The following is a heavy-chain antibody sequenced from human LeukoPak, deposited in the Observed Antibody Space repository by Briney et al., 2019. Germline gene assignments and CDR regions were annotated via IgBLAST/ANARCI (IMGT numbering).Heavy chain of an antibody. D-gene: IGHD3-10*01. CDR2: IIPIFGTA. Sequence: SVKVSCKASGGTFGSYAISWVRQAPGQGLEWMGGIIPIFGTANYAQKFQGRVTITPDESTSTAYMELSSLRSEDTAVYYCARTMVRGVIVGFDCWGQGTLVTVSS. J-gene: IGHJ4*02. CDR3: ARTMVRGVIVGFDC. V-gene: IGHV1-69*13. CDR1: GGTFGSYA.